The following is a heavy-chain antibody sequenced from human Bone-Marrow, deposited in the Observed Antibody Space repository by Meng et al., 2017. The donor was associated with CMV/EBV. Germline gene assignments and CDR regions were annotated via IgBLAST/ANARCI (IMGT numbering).Heavy chain of an antibody. CDR3: ARGSDRYGSSLSD. V-gene: IGHV1-2*07. CDR2: INSRSGVT. CDR1: GYTFTGYY. Sequence: ASVKVSCKASGYTFTGYYLHWVRQAPGQGLEWMGWINSRSGVTKYAHKFQGRVSMTRDTSMEVSRLTSDDTAVYYCARGSDRYGSSLSDWGPGKLVNISS. J-gene: IGHJ4*02. D-gene: IGHD5-18*01.